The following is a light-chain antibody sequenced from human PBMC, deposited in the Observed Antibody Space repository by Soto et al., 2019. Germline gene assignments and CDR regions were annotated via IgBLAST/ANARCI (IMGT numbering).Light chain of an antibody. CDR2: AAS. V-gene: IGKV1-27*01. Sequence: TQMTQSPLSLSASVGEKIIITCLASRDVGSDVSWYQQKPGQAPKLVIYAASTLQSGVPSRFSGSGSGTDFTLTISRLEPEDSAVYYCHQYGISPGTFGQGTKVDIK. CDR1: RDVGSD. J-gene: IGKJ1*01. CDR3: HQYGISPGT.